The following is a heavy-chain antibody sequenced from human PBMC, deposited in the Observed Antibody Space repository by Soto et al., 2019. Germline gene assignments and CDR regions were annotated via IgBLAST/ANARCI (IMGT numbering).Heavy chain of an antibody. CDR2: IYYSGST. CDR3: ASTFYYVCSGYYYVTTGHFAY. J-gene: IGHJ4*03. CDR1: GGSISSSSYY. V-gene: IGHV4-39*01. D-gene: IGHD3-22*01. Sequence: SETLSLTCTVSGGSISSSSYYWGWIRQPPGKGLEWIGSIYYSGSTYYSPSLKSRVTISIDTSKNQFSLKLGSVTAADTAVYFCASTFYYVCSGYYYVTTGHFAYRGPGP.